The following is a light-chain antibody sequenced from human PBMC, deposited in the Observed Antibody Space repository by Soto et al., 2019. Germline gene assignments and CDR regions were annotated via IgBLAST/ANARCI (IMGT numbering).Light chain of an antibody. V-gene: IGLV1-40*01. CDR2: EDI. CDR3: QSYDSSLSGVV. J-gene: IGLJ3*02. Sequence: QSVLTQPPSVSGAPGQTVTISCTGSSSNIGARYEVHWYQQLPGTAPKLLIYEDIRRPSGVPDRFSGSKSGASASLAITGLQSEDEADYYCQSYDSSLSGVVFGGGTKLTVL. CDR1: SSNIGARYE.